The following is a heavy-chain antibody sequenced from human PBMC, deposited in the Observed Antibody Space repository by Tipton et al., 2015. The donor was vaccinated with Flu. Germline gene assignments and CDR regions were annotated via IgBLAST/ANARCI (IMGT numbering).Heavy chain of an antibody. CDR2: LSHDGSSK. V-gene: IGHV3-30*18. CDR3: AKGISPYCSNNRCQGARYYYGLDV. CDR1: GFSFSSYG. Sequence: QLVQSGGGLVQPGGSLRLSCAASGFSFSSYGMHWVRQAPGKGLGWVAVLSHDGSSKYYGASVRGRFTISRDNSKNTLFLQMDSLRAEDTAVYYCAKGISPYCSNNRCQGARYYYGLDVWGQGTPVTASS. J-gene: IGHJ6*02. D-gene: IGHD2-2*01.